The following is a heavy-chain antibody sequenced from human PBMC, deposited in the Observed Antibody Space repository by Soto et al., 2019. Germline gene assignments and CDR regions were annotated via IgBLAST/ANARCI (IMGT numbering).Heavy chain of an antibody. Sequence: QVQLQESGPGLVKPSQTLSLTCTVSGGSISSGGYYWSWIRQHPGKGLEWIGYIYYSGSTYYNPSLKSRVTISVDTSKNQFSLKLSSVTAADTAVYYCARECELLWFGGGRLGWFDPWGQGTLVTVSS. CDR3: ARECELLWFGGGRLGWFDP. D-gene: IGHD3-10*01. J-gene: IGHJ5*02. V-gene: IGHV4-31*03. CDR1: GGSISSGGYY. CDR2: IYYSGST.